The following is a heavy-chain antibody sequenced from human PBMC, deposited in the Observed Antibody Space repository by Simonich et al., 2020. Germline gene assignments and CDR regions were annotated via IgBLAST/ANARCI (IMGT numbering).Heavy chain of an antibody. CDR1: GYTFTGYY. V-gene: IGHV1-2*06. CDR3: ARNGLVGILKAFDI. CDR2: INPNSGGT. Sequence: QVQLVQSGAEVKKPGASVKVSCNASGYTFTGYYMHGVRQAPGQGLEWMGRINPNSGGTNYTQKFQGRVTMTRDTSISTAYMELSRLRSDDTAVYYCARNGLVGILKAFDIWGQGTMVTVSS. J-gene: IGHJ3*02. D-gene: IGHD2-21*01.